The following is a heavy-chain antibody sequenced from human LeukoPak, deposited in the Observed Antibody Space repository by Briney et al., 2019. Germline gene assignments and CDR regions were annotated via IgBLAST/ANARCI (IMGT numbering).Heavy chain of an antibody. J-gene: IGHJ4*02. CDR3: ARESLLWFGELLEGFDY. V-gene: IGHV1-18*01. CDR1: GYTFTSYG. CDR2: ISAYNGNT. Sequence: ASVKVSCKASGYTFTSYGISWVRQAPGQGLEWMGWISAYNGNTNYAQKLQGRVTMTTDTSTSTAYMELRSLRSDDTAVYYCARESLLWFGELLEGFDYWGQGTLVTVSS. D-gene: IGHD3-10*01.